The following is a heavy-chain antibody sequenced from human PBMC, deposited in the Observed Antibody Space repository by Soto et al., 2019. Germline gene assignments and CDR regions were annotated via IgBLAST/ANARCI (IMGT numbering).Heavy chain of an antibody. CDR3: ASACSSNRRPGSFDY. Sequence: WETLSLTCAVSGGSISSYYWSWIRQPAGKGLEWIGRIYTSGSTNYNPSLKSRVTMSVDTSKNQFSLKLSSVTAADTAVYYCASACSSNRRPGSFDYWGQGTLVTVSS. D-gene: IGHD2-2*01. CDR2: IYTSGST. J-gene: IGHJ4*02. V-gene: IGHV4-4*07. CDR1: GGSISSYY.